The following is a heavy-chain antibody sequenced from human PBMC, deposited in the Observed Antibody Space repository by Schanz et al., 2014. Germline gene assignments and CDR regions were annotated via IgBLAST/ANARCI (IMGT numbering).Heavy chain of an antibody. CDR2: IRYDGSNK. Sequence: QVQLVESGGGVVQPGGSLRLSCAASGFTFSSYGMHWVRQAPGKGLEWVAFIRYDGSNKYYADCVKGRFTISRDNSKNTLYLQMNSLRAEDTAVYYCAKDYSGSYYAYWGQGTLVTVSS. CDR1: GFTFSSYG. V-gene: IGHV3-30*02. CDR3: AKDYSGSYYAY. J-gene: IGHJ4*02. D-gene: IGHD1-26*01.